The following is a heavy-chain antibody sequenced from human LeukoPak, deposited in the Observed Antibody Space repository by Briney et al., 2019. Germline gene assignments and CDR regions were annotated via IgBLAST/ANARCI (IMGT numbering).Heavy chain of an antibody. D-gene: IGHD1-26*01. CDR1: GFTVTTDH. V-gene: IGHV3-53*01. J-gene: IGHJ4*02. CDR2: IYSAGST. Sequence: PGGSLRLSCAASGFTVTTDHMSWVRQAAGKGLECVSVIYSAGSTSHADSVKGRFTISRDNSKNTVHLQMNSLRAEDTAVCYCARVWELSFDYWGQGTLVTVSS. CDR3: ARVWELSFDY.